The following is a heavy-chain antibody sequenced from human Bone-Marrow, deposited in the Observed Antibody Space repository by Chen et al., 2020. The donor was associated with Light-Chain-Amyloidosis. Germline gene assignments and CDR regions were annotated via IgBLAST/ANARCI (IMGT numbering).Heavy chain of an antibody. CDR1: GVTFSSHW. CDR2: INSDGSST. D-gene: IGHD6-19*01. CDR3: ARDQGNSSGWSESFDL. Sequence: LVQPGGSLRLSCAATGVTFSSHWMHWVRQAPGKGLVWVSHINSDGSSTAYADSVKGRFTTSRDNAKNTLYLQMNSLRAEDTAIYYCARDQGNSSGWSESFDLWGRGTLVTVSS. J-gene: IGHJ2*01. V-gene: IGHV3-74*01.